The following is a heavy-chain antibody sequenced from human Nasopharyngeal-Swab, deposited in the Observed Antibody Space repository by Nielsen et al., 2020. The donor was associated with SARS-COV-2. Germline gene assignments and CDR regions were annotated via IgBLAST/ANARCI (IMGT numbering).Heavy chain of an antibody. CDR3: ARERELWFGADYYYYYYMDV. CDR1: GGSISSGGYY. V-gene: IGHV4-31*03. J-gene: IGHJ6*03. Sequence: SETLSLTCTVSGGSISSGGYYWIWIRQHPGKGLEWIGYIYYSGSTYYNPSLKSRVTISVDTSKNQFSLKLSSVTAADTAVYYCARERELWFGADYYYYYYMDVWGKGTTVTVSS. D-gene: IGHD3-10*01. CDR2: IYYSGST.